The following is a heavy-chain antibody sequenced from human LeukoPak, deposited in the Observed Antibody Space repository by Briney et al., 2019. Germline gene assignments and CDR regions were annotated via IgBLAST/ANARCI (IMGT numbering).Heavy chain of an antibody. D-gene: IGHD1/OR15-1a*01. CDR3: ARQSNLVRNKDY. CDR1: GFTVSSNY. Sequence: AGGSLRLSCAASGFTVSSNYMSWVRQAPGKGLEWVSVIYSGGSTYYADSVKGRFTISRDNSKSTLYLQMNSLRAEDTAVYYCARQSNLVRNKDYWGQGTLVTVSS. V-gene: IGHV3-53*01. CDR2: IYSGGST. J-gene: IGHJ4*02.